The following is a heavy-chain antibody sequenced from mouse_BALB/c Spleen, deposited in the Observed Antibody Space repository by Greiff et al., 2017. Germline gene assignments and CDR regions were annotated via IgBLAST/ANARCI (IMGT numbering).Heavy chain of an antibody. CDR1: GYSITSGYY. Sequence: VQLKESGPGLVKPSQSLSLTCSVTGYSITSGYYWNWIRQFPGNKLEWMGYISYDGSNNYNPSLKNRISITRDTSKNQFFLKLNSVTTEDTATYYCARIDDGYFDYWGQGTTLTVSS. CDR3: ARIDDGYFDY. D-gene: IGHD2-3*01. CDR2: ISYDGSN. V-gene: IGHV3-6*02. J-gene: IGHJ2*01.